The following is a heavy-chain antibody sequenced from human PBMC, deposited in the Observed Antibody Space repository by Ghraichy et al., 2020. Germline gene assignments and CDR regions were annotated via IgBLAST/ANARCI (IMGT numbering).Heavy chain of an antibody. CDR2: IYYSGST. V-gene: IGHV4-31*03. CDR3: ARLGSPLSFGGYYFDY. D-gene: IGHD3-16*01. Sequence: SCTVSGGSISSGGYYWSWIRQHPGKGLEWIGYIYYSGSTYYNPSLKSRVTISVDTSKNQFSLKLSSVTAADTAVYYCARLGSPLSFGGYYFDYWGQGTLVTVSS. CDR1: GGSISSGGYY. J-gene: IGHJ4*02.